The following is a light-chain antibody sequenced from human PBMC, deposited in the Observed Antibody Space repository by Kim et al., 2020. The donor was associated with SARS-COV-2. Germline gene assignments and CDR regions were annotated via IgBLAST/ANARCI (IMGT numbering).Light chain of an antibody. CDR2: AAS. V-gene: IGKV1-6*01. Sequence: AIQMTQSPSSLSASVGDRVTFTCRASQGIRNDVGWYQQKSGKAPKLLISAASNLQSGVPSRFSGSGSGTDFTLTISSLQPDDSATYYCLQYYSYPITFGQGTRLEIK. CDR1: QGIRND. CDR3: LQYYSYPIT. J-gene: IGKJ5*01.